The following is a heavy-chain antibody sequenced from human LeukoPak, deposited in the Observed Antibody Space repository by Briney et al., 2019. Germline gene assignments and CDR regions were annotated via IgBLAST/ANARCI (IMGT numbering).Heavy chain of an antibody. CDR2: ITGNGATT. CDR1: GFSFSNYG. D-gene: IGHD5-18*01. J-gene: IGHJ4*02. Sequence: GGSLRLSCAASGFSFSNYGMNWARQAPGKGLEWVSGITGNGATTYYADSVKGRFTISRDNSRNTVYLQMNSLRAEDTAVYYCANDLGWIQLNLGRGQGTLVTVSS. V-gene: IGHV3-23*01. CDR3: ANDLGWIQLNLG.